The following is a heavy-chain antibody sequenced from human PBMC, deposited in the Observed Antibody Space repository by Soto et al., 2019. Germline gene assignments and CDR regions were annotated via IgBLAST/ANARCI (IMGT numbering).Heavy chain of an antibody. V-gene: IGHV4-30-4*01. J-gene: IGHJ5*02. CDR2: IYYSGST. CDR3: ASGRSYCSGGSCYSDWFDP. Sequence: SETLFLTCTVSGGSISSGDYYWSWIRQPPGKGLEWIGYIYYSGSTYYNPSLKSRVTISVDTSKNQFSLKLSSVTAADTAVYYCASGRSYCSGGSCYSDWFDPWGQGTLVTVSS. CDR1: GGSISSGDYY. D-gene: IGHD2-15*01.